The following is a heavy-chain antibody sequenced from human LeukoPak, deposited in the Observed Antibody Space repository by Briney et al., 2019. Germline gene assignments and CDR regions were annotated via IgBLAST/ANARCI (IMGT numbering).Heavy chain of an antibody. CDR2: INHSGST. CDR3: ARVFNRWLAHANWFDP. D-gene: IGHD6-19*01. J-gene: IGHJ5*02. V-gene: IGHV4-34*01. Sequence: SETLSLTCAVYGGSFSGYYWSWIRQPPGKGLEWIGEINHSGSTNYNPSLKSRVTISVDTSKNQFSLKLSSVTAADTAAYYCARVFNRWLAHANWFDPWGQGTLVTVSS. CDR1: GGSFSGYY.